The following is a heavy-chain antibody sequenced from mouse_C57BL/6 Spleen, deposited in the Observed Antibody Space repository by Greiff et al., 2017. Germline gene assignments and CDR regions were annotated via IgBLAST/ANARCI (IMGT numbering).Heavy chain of an antibody. CDR2: INPNYGTT. V-gene: IGHV1-39*01. J-gene: IGHJ3*01. CDR3: ARSIYDGYHYGFAY. D-gene: IGHD2-3*01. CDR1: GYSFTDYN. Sequence: LVESGPELVKPGASVKISCKASGYSFTDYNMNWVKQSNGKSLEWIGVINPNYGTTSYNQKFKGKATLTVDQSSSTAYMQLNSLTSEDSAVYYCARSIYDGYHYGFAYWGQGTLVTVSA.